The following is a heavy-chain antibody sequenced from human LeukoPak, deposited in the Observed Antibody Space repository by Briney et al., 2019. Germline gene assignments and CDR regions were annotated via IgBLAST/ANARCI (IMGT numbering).Heavy chain of an antibody. Sequence: GGSLRLSCAASGFTFSSFDMSWVRQAPGKGLEWVSFISGSGRSTQYADSVKGRFSISRDNSKETLYLQMNSLRAEDTALYYCAKGSIVGAFDHWGQGTLVTVSS. D-gene: IGHD1-26*01. CDR1: GFTFSSFD. J-gene: IGHJ4*02. V-gene: IGHV3-23*01. CDR2: ISGSGRST. CDR3: AKGSIVGAFDH.